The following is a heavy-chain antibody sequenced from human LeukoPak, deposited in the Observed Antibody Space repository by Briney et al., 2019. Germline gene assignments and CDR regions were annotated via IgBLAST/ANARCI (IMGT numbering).Heavy chain of an antibody. Sequence: VASVKVSCKASGYTFTSYAMNWVRQAPGQGLEWMGWINTNTGNPTYAQGFTGRFVFSLDTSVSTAYLQISSLKAEDTAVYYCAREEIYYGPYYFDYWGQGTLVTVSS. D-gene: IGHD3-10*01. CDR3: AREEIYYGPYYFDY. V-gene: IGHV7-4-1*02. CDR2: INTNTGNP. J-gene: IGHJ4*02. CDR1: GYTFTSYA.